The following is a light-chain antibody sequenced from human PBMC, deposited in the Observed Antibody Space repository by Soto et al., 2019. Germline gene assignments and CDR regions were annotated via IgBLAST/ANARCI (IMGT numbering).Light chain of an antibody. CDR1: NIGSKT. CDR2: YSS. J-gene: IGLJ2*01. V-gene: IGLV3-21*04. CDR3: QVWDGSGYHVV. Sequence: SYELTQPPSVSEAPGRTASITCGGNNIGSKTVHWYQQKPGQAPVLVIYYSSARPSGIPERFSGSNSGNTATLTITRVEAGDEADYYCQVWDGSGYHVVFGEGTKVTVL.